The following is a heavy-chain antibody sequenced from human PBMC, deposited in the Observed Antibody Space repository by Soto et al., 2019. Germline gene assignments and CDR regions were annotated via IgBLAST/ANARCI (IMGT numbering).Heavy chain of an antibody. J-gene: IGHJ6*02. Sequence: ASETLSLTCTVSGGSISSGGYYWSWIRQHPGKGLEWIGYIYYSGSTYYNPSLKSRVTISVDTSKNQFSLKLSSVTAADTAVYYCARRGYRGYYYYGMDVWGQGTTVTVSS. D-gene: IGHD1-1*01. CDR2: IYYSGST. V-gene: IGHV4-31*03. CDR3: ARRGYRGYYYYGMDV. CDR1: GGSISSGGYY.